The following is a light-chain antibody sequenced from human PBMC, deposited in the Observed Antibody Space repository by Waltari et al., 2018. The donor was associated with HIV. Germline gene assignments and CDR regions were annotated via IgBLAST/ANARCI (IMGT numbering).Light chain of an antibody. V-gene: IGLV3-21*04. CDR3: QVWDSSSDHWV. CDR1: NIGSKS. CDR2: YDS. J-gene: IGLJ3*02. Sequence: SYVLTQPPSVSVAPGKTARITCGGNNIGSKSVHWYQQKPGKAPVLVIYYDSDRPSGVPGRFPGSNSGNTATLTISRVEAGDEADYYCQVWDSSSDHWVFGGGTKLTVL.